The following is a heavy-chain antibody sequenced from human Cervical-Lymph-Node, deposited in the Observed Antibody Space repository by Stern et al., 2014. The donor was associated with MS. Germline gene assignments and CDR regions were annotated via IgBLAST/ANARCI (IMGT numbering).Heavy chain of an antibody. J-gene: IGHJ4*02. CDR2: MNYNGST. V-gene: IGHV4-39*01. CDR1: GGSISSRSYF. CDR3: ARLGAAAALYFHFDS. D-gene: IGHD6-13*01. Sequence: QVQLQESGPGQVKPSETLSLTCTVSGGSISSRSYFWAWIRQPPGKGLEWIANMNYNGSTYYSPSLKSRVTMSGDSSKTQFSRKWSSVTAADTAVYYCARLGAAAALYFHFDSWGQGTLITVSS.